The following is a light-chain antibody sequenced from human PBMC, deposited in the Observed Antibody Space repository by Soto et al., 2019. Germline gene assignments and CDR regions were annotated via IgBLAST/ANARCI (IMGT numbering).Light chain of an antibody. CDR3: ATWDGSLSGRV. CDR2: SDN. J-gene: IGLJ3*02. V-gene: IGLV1-47*02. CDR1: TSNIGSNF. Sequence: QSVLTQPPSASGTPGQRVTITCFGGTSNIGSNFVSWYQQVPGAAPKLLIHSDNQRPSGVPDRVSGSKSGTSASLAISGLRSDDEAEYYCATWDGSLSGRVFGGGTKLTVL.